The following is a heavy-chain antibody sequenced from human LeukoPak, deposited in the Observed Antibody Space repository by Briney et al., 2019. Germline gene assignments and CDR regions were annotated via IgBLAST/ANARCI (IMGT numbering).Heavy chain of an antibody. J-gene: IGHJ6*03. CDR3: ARNYGGNSRYYYYYMDV. D-gene: IGHD4-23*01. CDR1: GGSISSGSYY. CDR2: IYTSGST. Sequence: PSQTLSLTCTVSGGSISSGSYYWSWIRQPAGKGLEWIGRIYTSGSTNYNPSLKSRVTISVDTSKNQFSLKLSSVTAADTAVYYCARNYGGNSRYYYYYMDVWGKGTTVTVSS. V-gene: IGHV4-61*02.